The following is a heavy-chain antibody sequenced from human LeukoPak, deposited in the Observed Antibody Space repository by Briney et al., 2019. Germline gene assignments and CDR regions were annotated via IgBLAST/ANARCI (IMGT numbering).Heavy chain of an antibody. Sequence: GASVKVSCKASGGTFSSYAISWVRQAPGQGLEWMGGIIPIFGTANYAQKFQGRVTITADESTGTAYTELSSLRSEDTAVYYCARWVVVVPAARYNWFDPWGQGTLVTVSS. V-gene: IGHV1-69*13. D-gene: IGHD2-2*01. CDR1: GGTFSSYA. CDR3: ARWVVVVPAARYNWFDP. J-gene: IGHJ5*02. CDR2: IIPIFGTA.